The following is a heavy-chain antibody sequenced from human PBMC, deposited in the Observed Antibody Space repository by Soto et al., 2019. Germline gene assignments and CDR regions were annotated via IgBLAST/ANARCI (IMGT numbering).Heavy chain of an antibody. V-gene: IGHV4-59*01. CDR1: GGSISSYY. Sequence: SSETLSIASGVCGGSISSYYWSVIRQPPRKGLEWIAYIYYSGSTSYNPSLKSRVSISLDTSKNQFSLKLSSVTAADTAVYYCARTYDGSGPNSGGYGFDIWGQGTMVTVSS. CDR2: IYYSGST. CDR3: ARTYDGSGPNSGGYGFDI. D-gene: IGHD3-22*01. J-gene: IGHJ3*02.